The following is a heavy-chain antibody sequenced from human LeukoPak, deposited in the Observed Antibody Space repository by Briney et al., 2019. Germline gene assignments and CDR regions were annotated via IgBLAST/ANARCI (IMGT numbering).Heavy chain of an antibody. J-gene: IGHJ4*02. CDR2: ISYDGSNK. CDR3: ARNWNHDY. D-gene: IGHD1-1*01. Sequence: GGALVLSCAASGFTFSSYAMHWGRQAPGKGVEWVAVISYDGSNKYYADSVKGRFTISSDNSKNTLSLQMNGLRAEDTAVYYCARNWNHDYWGQGTLVTVSS. V-gene: IGHV3-30-3*01. CDR1: GFTFSSYA.